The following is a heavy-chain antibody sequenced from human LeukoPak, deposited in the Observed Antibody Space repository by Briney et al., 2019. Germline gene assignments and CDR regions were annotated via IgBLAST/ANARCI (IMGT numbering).Heavy chain of an antibody. D-gene: IGHD3-10*01. J-gene: IGHJ4*02. V-gene: IGHV3-23*01. CDR2: IDYSGGSS. CDR3: ARGARGSGTASDY. CDR1: GFTLSSYE. Sequence: GSLRLSCTVSGFTLSSYEMSWIRQAPGKGLEWVSSIDYSGGSSYYADSVKGRFTISRDNAKNTLHLQMNSLRAEDTAVYYCARGARGSGTASDYWGQGTLVTVSS.